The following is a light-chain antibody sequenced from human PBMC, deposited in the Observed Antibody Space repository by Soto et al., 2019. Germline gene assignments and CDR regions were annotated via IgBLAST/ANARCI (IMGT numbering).Light chain of an antibody. J-gene: IGLJ2*01. V-gene: IGLV2-14*01. CDR3: TSYSISSTLVL. Sequence: QSVLTQPASVSGSPGQSITISCTGTSSDIGGYNFVSWYQQHPGNAPKIILYNVNNRHSGVSYRFSGSKSGNTASLTISGLQAEDEADYYCTSYSISSTLVLFGGGTKLTVL. CDR2: NVN. CDR1: SSDIGGYNF.